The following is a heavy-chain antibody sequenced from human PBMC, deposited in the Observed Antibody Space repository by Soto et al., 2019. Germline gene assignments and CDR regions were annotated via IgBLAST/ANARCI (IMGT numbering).Heavy chain of an antibody. CDR1: GLTFSNYA. CDR3: AKNQERELPMAIDF. Sequence: LRLSCATSGLTFSNYAMSWVRQAPGGGLEWVSSMSGSSSTTYYADSVRGRFTISRDRSKNTLYLQMSSLRAEDTALYYCAKNQERELPMAIDFWVQGTPVTVSS. D-gene: IGHD1-7*01. CDR2: MSGSSSTT. V-gene: IGHV3-23*01. J-gene: IGHJ4*02.